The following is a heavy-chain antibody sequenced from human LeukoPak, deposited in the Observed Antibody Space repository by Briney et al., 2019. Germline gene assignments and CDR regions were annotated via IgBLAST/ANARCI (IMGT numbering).Heavy chain of an antibody. CDR3: ARAGGYSYGYSAFDI. J-gene: IGHJ3*02. Sequence: SVKVSCKASGGTFSSYAISWVRQAPGQGLEWMGGIIPIFGTANYAQKFQGRVTITADKSTSTAYMELSSLRSEDTAVYYCARAGGYSYGYSAFDIWGQGTMVTVSS. D-gene: IGHD5-18*01. V-gene: IGHV1-69*06. CDR1: GGTFSSYA. CDR2: IIPIFGTA.